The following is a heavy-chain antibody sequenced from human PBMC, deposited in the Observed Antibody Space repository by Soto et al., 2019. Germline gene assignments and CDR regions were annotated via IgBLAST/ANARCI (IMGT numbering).Heavy chain of an antibody. CDR2: ISYDGSNK. D-gene: IGHD2-2*01. Sequence: WIRQAPGKGLEWVAVISYDGSNKYYADSVKGRFTISRDNSKHTLFLQMNSLRPEDTAVYYCAKDLEGYCSSTSCYTYFGLDVWGQGTTVTVSS. V-gene: IGHV3-30*18. CDR3: AKDLEGYCSSTSCYTYFGLDV. J-gene: IGHJ6*02.